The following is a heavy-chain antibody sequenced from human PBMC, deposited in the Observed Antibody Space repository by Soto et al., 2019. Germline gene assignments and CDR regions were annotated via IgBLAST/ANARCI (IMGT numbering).Heavy chain of an antibody. D-gene: IGHD3-22*01. CDR2: MNPNSGNT. V-gene: IGHV1-8*01. J-gene: IGHJ4*02. CDR3: ARGHNYYDSSGYYGD. CDR1: GYTFTSYD. Sequence: QVQLVQSGAEVKKPGASVKVSCEASGYTFTSYDINWVRQATGQGLEWIGWMNPNSGNTGYAQKFQGRVTMTRSNSVSTAYMELTDLRSEDTAVYYCARGHNYYDSSGYYGDWGQGTLVTVSS.